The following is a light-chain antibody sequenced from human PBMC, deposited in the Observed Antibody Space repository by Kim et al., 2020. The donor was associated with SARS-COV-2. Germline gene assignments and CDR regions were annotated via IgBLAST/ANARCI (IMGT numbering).Light chain of an antibody. CDR1: QSISTY. V-gene: IGKV1-39*01. Sequence: DIQMTQSPSSLSASVGDRVTITCRASQSISTYLNWYQQKPGKAPKLLIYAASSLPSGVPSRFSGSGSGTDFTLTISSLQPEDFATYYCQQGYGTFGQGTKLEI. CDR2: AAS. CDR3: QQGYGT. J-gene: IGKJ2*01.